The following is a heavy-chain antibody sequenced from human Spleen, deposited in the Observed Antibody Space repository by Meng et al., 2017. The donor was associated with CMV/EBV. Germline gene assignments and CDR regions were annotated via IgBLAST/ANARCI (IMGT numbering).Heavy chain of an antibody. CDR2: ISSSSYI. Sequence: GESLKISCAASGFTFSSYSMNWVRQAPGKGLEWVSSISSSSYIYYADSVKGRFTISRDNAKNSLYLQMNSLRAEDTAVYYCAGQYSSSWLETQYYFDYWGQGTLVTVSS. V-gene: IGHV3-21*01. D-gene: IGHD6-13*01. CDR1: GFTFSSYS. J-gene: IGHJ4*02. CDR3: AGQYSSSWLETQYYFDY.